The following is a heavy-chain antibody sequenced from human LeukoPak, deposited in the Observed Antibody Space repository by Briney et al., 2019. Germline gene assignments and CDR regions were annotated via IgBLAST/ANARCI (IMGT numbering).Heavy chain of an antibody. V-gene: IGHV3-33*01. CDR3: ARDIVVVPAASDAFDI. Sequence: GGFLRLSCAASGFTFSSYGMHWVRQAPGKGLEWVAVIWYDGSNKYYADSVKGRFTISRDNSKNTLYLQMNSLRAEDTAVYYCARDIVVVPAASDAFDIWGQGTMVTVSS. CDR1: GFTFSSYG. J-gene: IGHJ3*02. CDR2: IWYDGSNK. D-gene: IGHD2-2*01.